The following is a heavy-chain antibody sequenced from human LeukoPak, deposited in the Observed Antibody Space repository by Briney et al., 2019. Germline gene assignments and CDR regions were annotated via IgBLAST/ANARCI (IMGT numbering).Heavy chain of an antibody. CDR3: ATGRTKWDLLNY. J-gene: IGHJ4*02. CDR2: MNPNSGIT. V-gene: IGHV1-8*01. D-gene: IGHD1-26*01. CDR1: GYTFTSYD. Sequence: ASVKVSFKASGYTFTSYDINWVRQATGQGLEWMGWMNPNSGITGYAQKFQGRVTMTRNTSISTAYMELSSLRSDDTAVYYCATGRTKWDLLNYWGQGTLVTVSS.